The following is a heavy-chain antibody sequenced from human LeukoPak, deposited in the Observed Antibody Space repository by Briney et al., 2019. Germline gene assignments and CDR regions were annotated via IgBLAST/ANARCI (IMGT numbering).Heavy chain of an antibody. CDR3: ARYRVITNDYFDS. D-gene: IGHD3-16*01. CDR2: ISNSGNTI. J-gene: IGHJ4*02. CDR1: GCTFGDYY. V-gene: IGHV3-11*01. Sequence: PGGSLRLSCAASGCTFGDYYMTWIRQAPGKGLEWVSYISNSGNTIKEADSVKGRFTISRDNAQNSLFLQMKSLRAEDTAVYYCARYRVITNDYFDSWGQGTLVTVSS.